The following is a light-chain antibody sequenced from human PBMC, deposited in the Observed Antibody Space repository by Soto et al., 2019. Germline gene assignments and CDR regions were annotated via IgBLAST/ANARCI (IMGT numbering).Light chain of an antibody. J-gene: IGLJ2*01. CDR3: SSNAGSNNLV. Sequence: QSALTQPPSASGTPGQSVTIPCTGTSSDVGDYNYVSWYQQHPGKAPKLVIYEVSRRPSGVPDRFSGSKCGNTASLTVSGLQAEDEADYYCSSNAGSNNLVFGGGTKVTVL. CDR1: SSDVGDYNY. CDR2: EVS. V-gene: IGLV2-8*01.